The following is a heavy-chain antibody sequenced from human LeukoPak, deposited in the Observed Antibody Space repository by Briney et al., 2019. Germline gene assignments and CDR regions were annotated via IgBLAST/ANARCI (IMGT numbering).Heavy chain of an antibody. J-gene: IGHJ5*02. CDR3: ARGRRTSPRHCFDP. D-gene: IGHD1-14*01. V-gene: IGHV4-34*01. Sequence: SETLSLTCAVYGGSFSGYYWSWIRQPPGKGLEWIGEINHSGSTNYNPSLKSRVTISVDTSKNQFSLKLSSVTAADTAVYYCARGRRTSPRHCFDPWGQGTLVTVSS. CDR2: INHSGST. CDR1: GGSFSGYY.